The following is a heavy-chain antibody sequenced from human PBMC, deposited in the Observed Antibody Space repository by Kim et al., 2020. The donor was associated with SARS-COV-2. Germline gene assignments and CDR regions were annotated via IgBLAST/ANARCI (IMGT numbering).Heavy chain of an antibody. D-gene: IGHD3-10*01. J-gene: IGHJ3*02. CDR3: ARGVVRGASGEDDAFDI. V-gene: IGHV4-4*02. CDR2: IYHSGST. CDR1: GGSISSSNW. Sequence: SETLSLTCAVSGGSISSSNWWSWVRQPPGKGLEWIGEIYHSGSTNYNPSLKSRVTISVDKSKNQFSLKLSSVTAADTAVYYCARGVVRGASGEDDAFDIWGQGTMVTVSS.